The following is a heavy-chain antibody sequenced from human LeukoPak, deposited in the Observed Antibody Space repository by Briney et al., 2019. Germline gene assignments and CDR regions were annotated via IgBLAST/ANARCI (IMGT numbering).Heavy chain of an antibody. J-gene: IGHJ4*02. D-gene: IGHD3-10*01. Sequence: GGSLRRSCAASGFTFSSYGMHWVRQAPGKGLEWVAVIWYDGSNKYYADSVKGRFTISRDNSKNTLYLQMNSLRAKDTAVYYCARGDYYGSRGDYWGQGTLVTVSS. CDR2: IWYDGSNK. CDR1: GFTFSSYG. V-gene: IGHV3-33*01. CDR3: ARGDYYGSRGDY.